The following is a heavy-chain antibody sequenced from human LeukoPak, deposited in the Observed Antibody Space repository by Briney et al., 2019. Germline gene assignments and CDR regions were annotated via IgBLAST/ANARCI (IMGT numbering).Heavy chain of an antibody. D-gene: IGHD1-26*01. Sequence: PSETLSLTCTVSGGSISTGTYYLTWIRQLPGKGLQWIGYIYHTGSSYYISSLKSRVSMSVYTSTNQFSLNLNSVTAADTAVYYCATEEWDLVSFDFWGRGTRVTVSS. CDR3: ATEEWDLVSFDF. CDR2: IYHTGSS. V-gene: IGHV4-31*03. CDR1: GGSISTGTYY. J-gene: IGHJ4*02.